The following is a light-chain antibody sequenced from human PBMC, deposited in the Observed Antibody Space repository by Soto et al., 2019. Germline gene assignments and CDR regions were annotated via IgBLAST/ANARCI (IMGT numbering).Light chain of an antibody. CDR3: QQYNNWPGT. Sequence: EIVMTQSPATLSLSPGERATLSCRASQSFTSNLAWYQQKPGQAPRLLIYGASTRATGIPARFSGSGSGTEFTLTISSLQSEDFAVYYCQQYNNWPGTFGQGTKVEIK. CDR2: GAS. V-gene: IGKV3-15*01. J-gene: IGKJ1*01. CDR1: QSFTSN.